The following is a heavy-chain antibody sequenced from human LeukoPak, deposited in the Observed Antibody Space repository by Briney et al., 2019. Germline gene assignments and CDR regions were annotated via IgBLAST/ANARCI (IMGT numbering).Heavy chain of an antibody. Sequence: ASVKVSCKASGYTLTGYYMHWVRQAPGQGLEWMGWINPNSGGTNYAQKFQGRVTMTRDTSISTAYMELSRLRSDDTAVYYCARYSSSAGMRHYYHYYMDVWGKGTTVTVSS. CDR1: GYTLTGYY. D-gene: IGHD6-6*01. V-gene: IGHV1-2*02. CDR2: INPNSGGT. CDR3: ARYSSSAGMRHYYHYYMDV. J-gene: IGHJ6*03.